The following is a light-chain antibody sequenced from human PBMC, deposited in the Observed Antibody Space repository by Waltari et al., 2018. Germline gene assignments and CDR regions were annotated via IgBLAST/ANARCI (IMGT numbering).Light chain of an antibody. Sequence: EIVLTQSPATLSLSPGERATLSCRASQSVGSYLAWYQQRPGQAPRLLIYDASSSATDIPARFSGSGSGTEFTLTISSLEPEDVAVYFCQQESNWSYSFGQGTKVEI. CDR2: DAS. CDR1: QSVGSY. J-gene: IGKJ2*03. V-gene: IGKV3-11*01. CDR3: QQESNWSYS.